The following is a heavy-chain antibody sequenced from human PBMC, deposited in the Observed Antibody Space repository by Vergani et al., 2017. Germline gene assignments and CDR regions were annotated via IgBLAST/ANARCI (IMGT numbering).Heavy chain of an antibody. Sequence: QVQLVESGGGVVQPGRSLRLSCAASGFTFSSYGMHWVRQAPGKGLEWVAVIWYDGSNKYYADSVKGRFTISRDNSKNTLYLQMNSLRADDTAVYYCARDGNYDFWSGYYSCYFDYWGQGTLVTVSS. V-gene: IGHV3-33*01. CDR2: IWYDGSNK. CDR1: GFTFSSYG. J-gene: IGHJ4*02. CDR3: ARDGNYDFWSGYYSCYFDY. D-gene: IGHD3-3*01.